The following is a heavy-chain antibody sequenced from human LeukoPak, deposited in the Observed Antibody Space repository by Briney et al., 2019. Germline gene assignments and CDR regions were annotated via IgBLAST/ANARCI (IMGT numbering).Heavy chain of an antibody. CDR1: GGSISSGSYY. CDR3: ARAYCGGDCYTRGPFDY. V-gene: IGHV4-61*09. Sequence: SETLSLTCTVSGGSISSGSYYWSWIRQPAGKRLEWIGHIYRSGSTNYNPSLKSRVTISVDTSKNQFSLKLSSVTAADTAVYYCARAYCGGDCYTRGPFDYWGQGTLVTVSS. J-gene: IGHJ4*02. D-gene: IGHD2-21*02. CDR2: IYRSGST.